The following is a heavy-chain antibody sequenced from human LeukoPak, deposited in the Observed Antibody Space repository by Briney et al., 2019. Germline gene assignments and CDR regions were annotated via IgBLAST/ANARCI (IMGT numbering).Heavy chain of an antibody. Sequence: GASVKVSCKTSGYSFTDYYMHWVRQAPGQGLEWMGWINPNSGGTSSAQKFQGRVTMTRDTSITMVYMEVRWLTSDDTAVYYCARADRLHGGPYLIGPWGQGTLVTVSS. J-gene: IGHJ5*02. V-gene: IGHV1-2*02. CDR1: GYSFTDYY. D-gene: IGHD2-21*01. CDR2: INPNSGGT. CDR3: ARADRLHGGPYLIGP.